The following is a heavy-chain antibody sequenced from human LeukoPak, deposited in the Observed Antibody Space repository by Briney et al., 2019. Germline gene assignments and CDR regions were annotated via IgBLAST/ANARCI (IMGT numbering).Heavy chain of an antibody. D-gene: IGHD2-15*01. CDR1: GGSISSYY. Sequence: NPSETLPLTCTVSGGSISSYYWSWIRQPAGKGLEWIGRIYTSGSTNYNPSLKSRVTMSVDTSKNQFSLKLSSVTAADTAVYYCARETVVAAIVTYYYYYYMDVWGKGTTVTVSS. V-gene: IGHV4-4*07. CDR3: ARETVVAAIVTYYYYYYMDV. J-gene: IGHJ6*03. CDR2: IYTSGST.